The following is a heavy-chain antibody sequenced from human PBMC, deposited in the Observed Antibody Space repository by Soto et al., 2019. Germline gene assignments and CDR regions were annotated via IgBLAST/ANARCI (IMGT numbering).Heavy chain of an antibody. CDR2: ISAYNGNT. D-gene: IGHD3-22*01. V-gene: IGHV1-18*01. J-gene: IGHJ4*02. CDR1: GYTFTSYG. Sequence: ASVKVSCKASGYTFTSYGIIWVRQAPGQGLEWMGWISAYNGNTNYAQKLQGRVTMTTDTSTSTAYMELRSLRSDDTAVYYCARDPYYDSSGPSGSFDYWGQGTLVTVSS. CDR3: ARDPYYDSSGPSGSFDY.